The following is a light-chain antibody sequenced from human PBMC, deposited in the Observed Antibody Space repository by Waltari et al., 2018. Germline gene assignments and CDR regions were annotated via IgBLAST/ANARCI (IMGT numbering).Light chain of an antibody. Sequence: QSVLTQPPSASGTPGQRVIISCSGSSPNAGSNVVNWYHHLPGTAPKLLIFNYVDRPSGVPDRFSGSRSATSASLAISGLQSDDESTYYCASWDDRLDAYVFGTGTRVTVL. V-gene: IGLV1-44*01. J-gene: IGLJ1*01. CDR3: ASWDDRLDAYV. CDR2: NYV. CDR1: SPNAGSNV.